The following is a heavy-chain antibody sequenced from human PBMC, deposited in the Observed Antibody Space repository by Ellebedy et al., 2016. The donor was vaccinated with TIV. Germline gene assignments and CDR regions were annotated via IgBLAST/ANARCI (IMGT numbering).Heavy chain of an antibody. J-gene: IGHJ4*02. CDR3: ARLWEQWELLSLGY. CDR2: INPGEST. CDR1: GGSLIDHY. Sequence: SETLSLXXAVYGGSLIDHYWSWIRQSPGKGLEWIGEINPGESTNCNPSLKSRVTISLDTSKNQFSLKLSSVTAADTAVYYCARLWEQWELLSLGYWGQGTLVTVSS. V-gene: IGHV4-34*01. D-gene: IGHD1-26*01.